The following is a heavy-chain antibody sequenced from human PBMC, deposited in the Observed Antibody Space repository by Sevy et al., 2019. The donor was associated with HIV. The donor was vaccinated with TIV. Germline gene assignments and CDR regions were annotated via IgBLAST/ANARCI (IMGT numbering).Heavy chain of an antibody. V-gene: IGHV1-18*04. CDR1: GYTFTTNG. CDR2: ISAYNGNT. CDR3: ARDRGAAVNWFDP. J-gene: IGHJ5*02. Sequence: ASVKVSCKASGYTFTTNGISWGRQAPGQGLEWLGWISAYNGNTNKDQKLQGRVTMTTDTSTSTAYMELRSLRSDDTAVYYCARDRGAAVNWFDPWGQGTLVTVSS. D-gene: IGHD6-13*01.